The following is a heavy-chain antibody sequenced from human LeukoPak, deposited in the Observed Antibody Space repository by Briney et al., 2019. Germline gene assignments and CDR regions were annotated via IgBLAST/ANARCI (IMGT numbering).Heavy chain of an antibody. J-gene: IGHJ4*02. CDR3: VRDDCAADACYPGGY. CDR2: INAGNGDT. D-gene: IGHD2-21*02. V-gene: IGHV1-3*01. Sequence: ASVKVSCKASGYTFTNCVVHWVRQAPGQRPEWMGYINAGNGDTKYSKNFQDRVTITRDTSASTAYMEVSSLTSEDTALYSCVRDDCAADACYPGGYWGQGTLLTVSS. CDR1: GYTFTNCV.